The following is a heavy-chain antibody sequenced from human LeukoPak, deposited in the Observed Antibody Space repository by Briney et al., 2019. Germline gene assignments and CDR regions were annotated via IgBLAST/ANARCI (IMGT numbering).Heavy chain of an antibody. CDR2: INQDGGEN. CDR1: GLTFSEYW. D-gene: IGHD2-8*02. Sequence: GGSLRLSCAASGLTFSEYWVTWVGQAPGKGLEGVASINQDGGENNYVDSVKGRLPTPRHNAKSSLYLQMNSLKDEDTAVYHCVSRGCTADACFLSPFNRFDHWRQGSLVTVSS. J-gene: IGHJ4*02. V-gene: IGHV3-7*03. CDR3: VSRGCTADACFLSPFNRFDH.